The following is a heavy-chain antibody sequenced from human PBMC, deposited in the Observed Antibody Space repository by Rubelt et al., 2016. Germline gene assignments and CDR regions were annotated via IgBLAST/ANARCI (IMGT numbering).Heavy chain of an antibody. CDR3: ARDKGTMVRGVRIDY. J-gene: IGHJ4*02. CDR2: IYTSGST. Sequence: QVQLQESGPGLVKPSETLSLTCTISGGSISSYYWSWIRQPAGKGLEWIGRIYTSGSTNSNPSLKSRVTMSVDTSKNQFSLKLSSVTAADTAVYYCARDKGTMVRGVRIDYWGQGTLVTVSS. V-gene: IGHV4-4*07. D-gene: IGHD3-10*01. CDR1: GGSISSYY.